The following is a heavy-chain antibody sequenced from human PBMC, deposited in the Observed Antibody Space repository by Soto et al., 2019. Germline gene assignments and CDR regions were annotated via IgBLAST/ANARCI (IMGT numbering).Heavy chain of an antibody. CDR3: ARVRRKDSSGWYLYFDY. CDR1: GDSVSSNSAA. Sequence: SQTLSLTCAISGDSVSSNSAAWNWIRQSPSRGLEWLGRTYYRSKWYNDYAVSVKSRITINPDTSKNQFSLQLNSVTPEDTAVYYCARVRRKDSSGWYLYFDYWGQGTLVTVSS. J-gene: IGHJ4*02. CDR2: TYYRSKWYN. V-gene: IGHV6-1*01. D-gene: IGHD6-19*01.